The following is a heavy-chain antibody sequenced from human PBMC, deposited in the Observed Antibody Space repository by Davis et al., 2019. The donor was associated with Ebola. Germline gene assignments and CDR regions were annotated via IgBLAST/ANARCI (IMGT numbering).Heavy chain of an antibody. V-gene: IGHV3-30*18. CDR2: IRYDGSKE. D-gene: IGHD5-24*01. CDR1: GFTFSRHA. J-gene: IGHJ4*02. Sequence: GESLKISCAASGFTFSRHAMHWVRQAPGKGLEWVAVIRYDGSKEYYGDSVRGRFTISRDNSKNTLYLEMNSLRVADTAVYYCAKGRDGYNYLDYWGQGALVTVSS. CDR3: AKGRDGYNYLDY.